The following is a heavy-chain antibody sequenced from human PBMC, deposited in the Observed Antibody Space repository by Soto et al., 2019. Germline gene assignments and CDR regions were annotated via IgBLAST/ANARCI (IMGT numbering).Heavy chain of an antibody. CDR2: INPRSGKT. D-gene: IGHD3-22*01. CDR3: ARGVGSSDSSGYPFDY. Sequence: VQLVQSGAEVKRPGASVKISCKASGDTLSTYYMHWARQAPGQGLEWMGIINPRSGKTNYPQKFRGRVTMTRGTATTTGYVELSTRRSEDTAMYYCARGVGSSDSSGYPFDYWGQGTLVTVSS. J-gene: IGHJ4*02. CDR1: GDTLSTYY. V-gene: IGHV1-46*03.